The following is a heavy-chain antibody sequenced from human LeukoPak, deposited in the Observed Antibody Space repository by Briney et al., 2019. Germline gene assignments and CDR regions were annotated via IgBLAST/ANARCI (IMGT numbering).Heavy chain of an antibody. Sequence: SQTLSLTCAVSGGSISSGGYSWSWIRQPPGKGLEWIGYIYHSGSTYYNPSLKSRVTISVDRSKNQFSLKLGSVTAADTAVYYCARASPELRFLEWLPSFGWFDPWGQGTLVTVSS. CDR2: IYHSGST. CDR1: GGSISSGGYS. V-gene: IGHV4-30-2*01. J-gene: IGHJ5*02. D-gene: IGHD3-3*01. CDR3: ARASPELRFLEWLPSFGWFDP.